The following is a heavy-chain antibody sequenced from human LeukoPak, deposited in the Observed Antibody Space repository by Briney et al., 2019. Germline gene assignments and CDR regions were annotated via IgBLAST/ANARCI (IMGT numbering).Heavy chain of an antibody. V-gene: IGHV1-69*04. CDR2: IIPILGIA. CDR1: GGTFSSYA. CDR3: AKDCHYYYYYYGMDV. J-gene: IGHJ6*02. Sequence: GASVKVSCKASGGTFSSYAISWVRQAPGQGLEWMGRIIPILGIANYAQKFQGRVTITADKSTSTAYMELSSLRSEDTAVYYCAKDCHYYYYYYGMDVWGQGTTVTVSS.